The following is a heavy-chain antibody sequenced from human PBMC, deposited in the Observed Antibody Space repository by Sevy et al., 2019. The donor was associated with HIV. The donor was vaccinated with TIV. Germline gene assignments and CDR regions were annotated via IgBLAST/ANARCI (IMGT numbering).Heavy chain of an antibody. Sequence: GGSLRLSCAASGFMFDDYTMHWVRQVPGKGPEWVSSINWNSDNIGYANSVKGRFTISRNNAKSSLYLQMNSLRADDTALYYCAKANERGLALGGTDGIDVWGQGTTVTVSS. D-gene: IGHD6-19*01. CDR2: INWNSDNI. J-gene: IGHJ6*02. V-gene: IGHV3-9*01. CDR3: AKANERGLALGGTDGIDV. CDR1: GFMFDDYT.